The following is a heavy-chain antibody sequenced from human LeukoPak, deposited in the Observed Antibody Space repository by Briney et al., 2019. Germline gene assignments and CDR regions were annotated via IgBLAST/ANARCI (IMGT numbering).Heavy chain of an antibody. D-gene: IGHD6-19*01. CDR2: IFYSGGT. V-gene: IGHV4-59*01. CDR3: ARVESSGWYFPLDY. CDR1: GASLSTYY. Sequence: SETLSLTCIVSGASLSTYYGTWIRQAPGKGLEWIGYIFYSGGTNYNSSLKSRVTLSIDTSKNQFSLELTSVTAADTAVYYCARVESSGWYFPLDYWGQGTLVTVSS. J-gene: IGHJ4*02.